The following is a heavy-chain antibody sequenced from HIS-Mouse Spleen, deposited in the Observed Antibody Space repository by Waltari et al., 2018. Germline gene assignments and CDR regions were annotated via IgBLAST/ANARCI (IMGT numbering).Heavy chain of an antibody. CDR3: ASSEITIAAPSYYFDY. V-gene: IGHV4-38-2*02. Sequence: QVQLQESGPGLVKPSETLSLTCTVSGYSISSGYYWGWIRQPPGKGLEWIGSFYHSGGTYHNPSLKSRVTISVDTSKNQFSLKLSSVTAADTAVYYCASSEITIAAPSYYFDYWGQGTLVTVSS. D-gene: IGHD6-6*01. CDR1: GYSISSGYY. J-gene: IGHJ4*02. CDR2: FYHSGGT.